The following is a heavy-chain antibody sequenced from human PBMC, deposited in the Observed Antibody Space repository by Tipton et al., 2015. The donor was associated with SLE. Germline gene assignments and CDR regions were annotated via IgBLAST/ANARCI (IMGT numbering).Heavy chain of an antibody. D-gene: IGHD5-12*01. V-gene: IGHV3-64D*06. CDR2: ISSNGGST. J-gene: IGHJ4*02. CDR3: VKEGAGAYDRVGDY. CDR1: GFTFSTYA. Sequence: SLRLSCSASGFTFSTYAMYWVRQAPGKGLEYVSAISSNGGSTYYTDSVKGRFTISGDNSKNTLYLQMSSLRAEDTAVYYCVKEGAGAYDRVGDYRGQGTLVTVSS.